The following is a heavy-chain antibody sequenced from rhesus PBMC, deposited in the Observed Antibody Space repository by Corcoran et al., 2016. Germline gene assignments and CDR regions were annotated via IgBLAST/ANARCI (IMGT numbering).Heavy chain of an antibody. Sequence: QVQLQESGPGLVKPSETLSLTCAVSGGSISDDYYWSWIRQPPGKGLEWIGYIYGSGGGTNYKPPLSNRVIISIDTSKNQFALKLSSVTAADTAVYYCARDRGSGWPGFDYWGQGVLVTVSS. V-gene: IGHV4-106*01. CDR3: ARDRGSGWPGFDY. J-gene: IGHJ4*01. D-gene: IGHD6-31*01. CDR2: IYGSGGGT. CDR1: GGSISDDYY.